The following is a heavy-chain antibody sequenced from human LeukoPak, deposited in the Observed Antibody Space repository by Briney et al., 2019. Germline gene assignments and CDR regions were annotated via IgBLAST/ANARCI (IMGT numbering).Heavy chain of an antibody. Sequence: GGSLRLSCAASGFTFSSYAMHWVRQAPGKGLEWVAFIRYDGSKKYYADSVKGRFTISRDNSKNTLYLQMNSLRAEDTAVYYCAKGNTAMVTGPGYWGQGTLVTVSS. CDR1: GFTFSSYA. CDR3: AKGNTAMVTGPGY. J-gene: IGHJ4*02. D-gene: IGHD5-18*01. CDR2: IRYDGSKK. V-gene: IGHV3-30*02.